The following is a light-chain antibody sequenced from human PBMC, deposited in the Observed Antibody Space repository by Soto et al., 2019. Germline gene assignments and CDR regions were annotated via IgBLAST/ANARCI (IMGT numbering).Light chain of an antibody. V-gene: IGKV1-39*01. CDR1: QSISSY. CDR3: QKYNSAPLT. CDR2: DAS. J-gene: IGKJ4*01. Sequence: DIQMTQSPSSLSASVGDRVTITCRASQSISSYLNWYQHKPGKAPNLLIYDASNLETGVPSRFSGSGSGTDFTLTISSLQPEDVATYYCQKYNSAPLTFGGGTKVDIK.